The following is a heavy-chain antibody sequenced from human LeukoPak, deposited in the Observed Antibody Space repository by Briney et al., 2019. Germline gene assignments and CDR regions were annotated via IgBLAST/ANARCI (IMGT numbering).Heavy chain of an antibody. Sequence: AVGSLRLSCAASGFTFSSYAMSWVRQAPGKGLEWVSVISDSGGNTYYADSVKGRFAISRDNSNNTLYLQMNSLRAEDTAVYYCAKERSGVVPAASNSWGQGTLVTVSS. J-gene: IGHJ5*02. CDR1: GFTFSSYA. CDR3: AKERSGVVPAASNS. V-gene: IGHV3-23*01. D-gene: IGHD2-2*01. CDR2: ISDSGGNT.